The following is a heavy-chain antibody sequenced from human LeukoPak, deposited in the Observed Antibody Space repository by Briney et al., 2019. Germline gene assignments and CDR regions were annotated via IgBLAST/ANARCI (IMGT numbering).Heavy chain of an antibody. CDR2: INADNGNT. V-gene: IGHV1-3*03. D-gene: IGHD2-21*01. CDR3: ARGIADYFDY. Sequence: GASVKVSCKASGYTFTSYTMHWVRQAPGQRLEWMGWINADNGNTQYSQEFQGRVTITRDTSASTAYMELSSLRSEDMAVYYCARGIADYFDYWGQGTLVTVSS. CDR1: GYTFTSYT. J-gene: IGHJ4*02.